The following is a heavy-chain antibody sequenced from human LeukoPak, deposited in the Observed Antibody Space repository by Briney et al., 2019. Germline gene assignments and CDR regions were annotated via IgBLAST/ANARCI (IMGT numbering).Heavy chain of an antibody. CDR1: GYTFTSYD. V-gene: IGHV1-8*01. CDR2: MNPNSGNT. CDR3: ARGNRAAAGDYYYYYGMDV. J-gene: IGHJ6*02. Sequence: ASVKVSCKASGYTFTSYDINWERQAAGQGLEWMGWMNPNSGNTGYAQKFQGRVTMTRNTSISTAYMELSSLRSEDTAVYYCARGNRAAAGDYYYYYGMDVWGQGTTVTVSS. D-gene: IGHD6-13*01.